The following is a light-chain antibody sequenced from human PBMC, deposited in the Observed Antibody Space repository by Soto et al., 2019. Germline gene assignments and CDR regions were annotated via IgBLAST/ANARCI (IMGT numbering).Light chain of an antibody. J-gene: IGKJ1*01. V-gene: IGKV1-5*03. CDR3: QPYNSYSRT. CDR2: KAS. Sequence: DIQMTQSPSTLSASVGDRVTITCRASQSIDSWLAWYQHKPRKAPKLLILKASTLETGVPSRFSGSGSETEFTLTISSLQPDDSATYYCQPYNSYSRTFGQGTKVDIK. CDR1: QSIDSW.